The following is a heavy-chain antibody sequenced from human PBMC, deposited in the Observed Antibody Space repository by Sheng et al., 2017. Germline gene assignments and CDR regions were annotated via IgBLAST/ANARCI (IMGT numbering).Heavy chain of an antibody. CDR2: ISAFNGNT. CDR3: AREVMDV. CDR1: GGTFSSNG. J-gene: IGHJ6*02. Sequence: QVQLVQSGAEVKKPGSSVKVSCRASGGTFSSNGISWVRQAPGQGLEWMGWISAFNGNTNYAQKVQGRVTMTTDTSTSTAYMELRNLKSDDTAVYYCAREVMDVWGQGTTVTVSS. V-gene: IGHV1-18*01.